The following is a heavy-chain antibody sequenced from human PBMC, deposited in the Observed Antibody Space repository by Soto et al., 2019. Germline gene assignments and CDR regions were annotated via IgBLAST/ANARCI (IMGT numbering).Heavy chain of an antibody. CDR2: INAGNGNT. V-gene: IGHV1-3*01. Sequence: QVQLVQSGAEVKKPGASVKVSCKASGYTFTSYAMHWVRQAPGQRLEWMGWINAGNGNTKYSQKFQGRVTITRDTSASTAYMELSSVRSEDTAVYYCARDGSGILTGYYFSGSYGMDVWGQGTTVTVSS. CDR1: GYTFTSYA. D-gene: IGHD3-9*01. CDR3: ARDGSGILTGYYFSGSYGMDV. J-gene: IGHJ6*02.